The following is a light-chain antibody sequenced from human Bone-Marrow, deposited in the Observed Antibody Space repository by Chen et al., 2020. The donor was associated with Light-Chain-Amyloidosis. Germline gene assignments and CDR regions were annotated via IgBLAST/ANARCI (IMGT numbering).Light chain of an antibody. CDR3: YSTDSSGNHGV. CDR1: ALPKKY. CDR2: EDS. Sequence: SYELTQPPSVSVSPGQTARITCSGDALPKKYAYRYQQKSGQAPVLVIYEDSKRPSGIPERFSCSSSGTMATLTISGAQVEDEADYYCYSTDSSGNHGVFGGGTKLTVL. V-gene: IGLV3-10*01. J-gene: IGLJ2*01.